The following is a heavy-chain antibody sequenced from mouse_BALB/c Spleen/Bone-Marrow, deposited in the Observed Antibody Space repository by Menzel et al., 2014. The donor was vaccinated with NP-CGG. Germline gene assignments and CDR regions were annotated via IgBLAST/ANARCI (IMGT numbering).Heavy chain of an antibody. J-gene: IGHJ1*01. CDR3: ASYGYDYWYFDV. D-gene: IGHD2-2*01. CDR1: GYSFTGYN. Sequence: EVQLQESGPELEKPGASVKISCKASGYSFTGYNMNWVKQSIGKSLEWIGNIDPYYGGTSYNQKFKGKATLTVDKSSSTAYMQLKSLTSEDSAIYYCASYGYDYWYFDVWGAGTTATVSS. CDR2: IDPYYGGT. V-gene: IGHV1-39*01.